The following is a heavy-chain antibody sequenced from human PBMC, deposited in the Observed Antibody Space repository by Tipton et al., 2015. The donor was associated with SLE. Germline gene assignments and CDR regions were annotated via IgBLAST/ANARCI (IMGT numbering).Heavy chain of an antibody. D-gene: IGHD3-10*01. CDR3: ARDDVTMVRGVKVYYYYGMDV. J-gene: IGHJ6*02. CDR2: IYYSGST. CDR1: GGSISSSSYY. V-gene: IGHV4-39*07. Sequence: TLSLTCTVSGGSISSSSYYWGWIRQPPGKGLEWIGSIYYSGSTYYNPSLKSRVTISVDTSKNQFSLKLNSVTAADTAVYYCARDDVTMVRGVKVYYYYGMDVWGQGTTVTVSS.